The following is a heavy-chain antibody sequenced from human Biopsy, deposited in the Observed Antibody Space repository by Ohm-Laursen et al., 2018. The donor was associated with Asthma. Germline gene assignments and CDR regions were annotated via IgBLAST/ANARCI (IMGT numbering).Heavy chain of an antibody. J-gene: IGHJ4*02. Sequence: GQTLSLTCAASGFTFSSYGMHWVRQAPGKGLGWVAVISYDGSNKYYADSVKGRFTISRDNSKNTLYLQMNSLRAEDTAVYYCASQSSGPDFWSGYYYFDYWGQGTLVTVSS. CDR2: ISYDGSNK. CDR1: GFTFSSYG. CDR3: ASQSSGPDFWSGYYYFDY. V-gene: IGHV3-30*03. D-gene: IGHD3-3*01.